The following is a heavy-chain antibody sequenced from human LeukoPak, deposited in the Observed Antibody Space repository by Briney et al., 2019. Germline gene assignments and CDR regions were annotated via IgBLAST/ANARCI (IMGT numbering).Heavy chain of an antibody. CDR2: FNPNSRDT. J-gene: IGHJ4*02. CDR1: GYTFTGYY. Sequence: ASVKVSCKTSGYTFTGYYMHWVRQAPGQGLEWMGWFNPNSRDTNYARKFQGRVTMTRDTSIDTAYLELSRLRSDDTAVYYCASANYGGPPGDYWGQGTLVTVSS. D-gene: IGHD4-23*01. CDR3: ASANYGGPPGDY. V-gene: IGHV1-2*02.